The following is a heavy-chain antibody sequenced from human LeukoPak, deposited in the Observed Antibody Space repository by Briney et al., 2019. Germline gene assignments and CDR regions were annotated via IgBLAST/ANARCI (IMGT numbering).Heavy chain of an antibody. D-gene: IGHD2-2*01. CDR2: SSSSYI. J-gene: IGHJ3*02. CDR3: ALGYCSSTSCYGSFDI. V-gene: IGHV3-21*01. Sequence: SSSSYIYYADSVKGRFTISRDNAKNSLYLQMNSLRAEDTAVYYCALGYCSSTSCYGSFDIWGQGTMVTVSS.